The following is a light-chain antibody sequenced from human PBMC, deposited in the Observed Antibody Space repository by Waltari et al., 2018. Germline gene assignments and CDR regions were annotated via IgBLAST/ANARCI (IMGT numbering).Light chain of an antibody. CDR3: SSYTTSSAPGV. V-gene: IGLV2-14*01. CDR1: DSDVGAYDF. J-gene: IGLJ1*01. Sequence: QSALTQPASVSGSPGQSITISCSGTDSDVGAYDFVSWYQQHPGKAPHPIIYVVSNRPSGISNRFSASKSGNTASLTISGLQAEDEADYYCSSYTTSSAPGVFGTGTRVTVL. CDR2: VVS.